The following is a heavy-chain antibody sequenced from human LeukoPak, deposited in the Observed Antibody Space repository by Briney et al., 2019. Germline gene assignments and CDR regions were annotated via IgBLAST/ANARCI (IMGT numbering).Heavy chain of an antibody. CDR2: IYPGDSDT. CDR1: GYSFASYW. V-gene: IGHV5-51*01. J-gene: IGHJ6*02. D-gene: IGHD6-19*01. CDR3: ARLREQQWLVPYYYYGLDV. Sequence: GESLKISCKGSGYSFASYWIGWVRQMPGKGLEWMGVIYPGDSDTRYSPSFQGQVTISADKSISTAYLQWSSLKASGTAMYYCARLREQQWLVPYYYYGLDVWGQGTTVTVSS.